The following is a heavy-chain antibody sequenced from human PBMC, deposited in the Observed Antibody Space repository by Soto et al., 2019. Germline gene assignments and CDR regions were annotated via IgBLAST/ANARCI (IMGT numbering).Heavy chain of an antibody. J-gene: IGHJ4*02. D-gene: IGHD6-19*01. CDR3: ATSRVSIAVAGETEYYFDY. CDR2: INPNSGGT. Sequence: WASVKVSCKASGYTFTGYYMHWVRQAPGQGLEWMGWINPNSGGTNSAQKFQGWVTMTRDTSISTAYMELSRLRSDDTAVYYCATSRVSIAVAGETEYYFDYWGQGTLVTVSS. V-gene: IGHV1-2*04. CDR1: GYTFTGYY.